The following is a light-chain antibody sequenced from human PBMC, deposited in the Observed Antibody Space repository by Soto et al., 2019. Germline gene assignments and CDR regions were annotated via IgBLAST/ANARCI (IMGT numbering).Light chain of an antibody. CDR1: SSDVGAYNY. V-gene: IGLV2-11*01. Sequence: QSALTQPRSVSGSPGQSVTISCTGTSSDVGAYNYVSWYQQHPGKVPKLMIYDVSRRPSGVPHRFSGSKSGNTASLTISGLHADDEADYYCCSYAGSYTLVFGGGTKLTVL. CDR3: CSYAGSYTLV. J-gene: IGLJ3*02. CDR2: DVS.